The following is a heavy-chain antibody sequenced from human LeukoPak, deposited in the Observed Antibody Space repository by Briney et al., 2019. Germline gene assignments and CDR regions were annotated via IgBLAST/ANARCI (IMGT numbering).Heavy chain of an antibody. D-gene: IGHD3-10*01. CDR2: IYTSGST. CDR1: GGSISSYY. CDR3: ARGAYYYGSGKIFDY. V-gene: IGHV4-4*07. Sequence: SETLSLTCTVSGGSISSYYWSWIRQPAGKGLEWIGRIYTSGSTNYNPSLKSRVTMSVGTSKNQFSLKLSSVTAADTAVYYCARGAYYYGSGKIFDYWGQGTLVTVSS. J-gene: IGHJ4*02.